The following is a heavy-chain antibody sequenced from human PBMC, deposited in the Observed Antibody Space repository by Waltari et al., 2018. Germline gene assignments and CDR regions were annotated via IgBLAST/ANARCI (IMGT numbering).Heavy chain of an antibody. J-gene: IGHJ4*02. V-gene: IGHV1-2*02. D-gene: IGHD3-22*01. Sequence: QVQLVQSGAEVKKPGASVKVSCKASGYTFTGYYMHWVRQAPGQGLEWMGWINPNSGGTNYAKKFQGRVTMTRDTSISTAYMELSRLRSDDTAVYYCARPKNYYDSSGPPDYWGQGTLVTVSS. CDR3: ARPKNYYDSSGPPDY. CDR1: GYTFTGYY. CDR2: INPNSGGT.